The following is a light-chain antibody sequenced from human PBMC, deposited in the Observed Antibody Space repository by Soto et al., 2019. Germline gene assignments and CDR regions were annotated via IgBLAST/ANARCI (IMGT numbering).Light chain of an antibody. J-gene: IGKJ4*01. CDR3: QQYDNLPLT. V-gene: IGKV1-33*01. CDR1: QDISNY. Sequence: DLQMTQSPSSLSASVGDRVTITCQASQDISNYLNWYQQKPGKAHKLLIYDASNLETGVPSRFSGSGSGTDFTCTISSLQPEDIATYYCQQYDNLPLTFGGGTKVEIK. CDR2: DAS.